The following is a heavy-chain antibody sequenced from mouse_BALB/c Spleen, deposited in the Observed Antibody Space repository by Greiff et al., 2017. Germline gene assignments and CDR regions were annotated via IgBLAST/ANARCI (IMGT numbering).Heavy chain of an antibody. CDR3: GIYYDYDGGFAY. V-gene: IGHV1S81*02. J-gene: IGHJ3*01. CDR2: INPSNGGT. D-gene: IGHD2-4*01. Sequence: QVQLKESGAELVKPGASVKLSCKASGYTFTSYYMYWVKQRPGQGLEWIGEINPSNGGTNFNEKFKSKATLTVDKSSSTAYMQLSSLTSEDSAVYYCGIYYDYDGGFAYWGQGTLVTVSA. CDR1: GYTFTSYY.